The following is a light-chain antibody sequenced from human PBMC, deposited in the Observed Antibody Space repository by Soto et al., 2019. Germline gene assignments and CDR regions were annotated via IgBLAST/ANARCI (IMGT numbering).Light chain of an antibody. Sequence: IPMPHSPSNLPGSVGASVIITCRASQTISSWLAWYQQKPGKAPKLLIYKASTLKSGVPSRFSGSGSGTEFTLTISCLQPDDFATYYCQHYNSYSEAFGQGSKVDI. V-gene: IGKV1-5*03. CDR3: QHYNSYSEA. J-gene: IGKJ1*01. CDR1: QTISSW. CDR2: KAS.